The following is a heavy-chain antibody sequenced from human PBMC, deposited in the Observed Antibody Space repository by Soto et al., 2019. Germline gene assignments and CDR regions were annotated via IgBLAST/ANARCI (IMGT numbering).Heavy chain of an antibody. J-gene: IGHJ4*02. CDR3: ATTGYYYDSSGSREGYFDY. CDR2: IYYSGST. V-gene: IGHV4-61*01. D-gene: IGHD3-22*01. CDR1: GGSVSSGSYY. Sequence: PSETLSLTCTVSGGSVSSGSYYWSSIRQPPGKGLEWIGYIYYSGSTTYTPSLKSRVTISVDTSKNQFSLKLSSVTAADTAVYYCATTGYYYDSSGSREGYFDYWGQGTLVTVSS.